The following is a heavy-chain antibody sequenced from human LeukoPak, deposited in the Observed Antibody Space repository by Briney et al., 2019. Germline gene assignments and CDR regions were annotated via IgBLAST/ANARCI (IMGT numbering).Heavy chain of an antibody. D-gene: IGHD3-10*01. J-gene: IGHJ4*02. Sequence: GGSLRLSCAASGFTVSSNYMSWVRQAPGKGLERVSVIYSGGSTYYADSVKGRFTISRDNSKNTLYLQMNSLRAEDTAVYYCARTGLFSAFGELVYWGQGTLVTVSS. CDR3: ARTGLFSAFGELVY. V-gene: IGHV3-66*01. CDR1: GFTVSSNY. CDR2: IYSGGST.